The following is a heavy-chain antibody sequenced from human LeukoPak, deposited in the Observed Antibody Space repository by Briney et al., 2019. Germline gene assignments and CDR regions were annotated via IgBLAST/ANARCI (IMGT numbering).Heavy chain of an antibody. D-gene: IGHD1-26*01. J-gene: IGHJ4*02. Sequence: GGSLRLSCAASGFTFSSYEMNWVRQAPGKGLEWVSYIRSSGSTIYYADSVKGRFTISRDSAKNSLYLQMNSLRAEDTAVYYCARDWEGASDYWGQGTLVTVSS. CDR1: GFTFSSYE. CDR2: IRSSGSTI. CDR3: ARDWEGASDY. V-gene: IGHV3-48*03.